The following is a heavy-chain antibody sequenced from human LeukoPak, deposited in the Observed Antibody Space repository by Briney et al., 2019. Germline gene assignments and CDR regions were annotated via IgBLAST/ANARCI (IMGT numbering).Heavy chain of an antibody. CDR3: ARDFMITFWGDFAPLDY. J-gene: IGHJ4*02. D-gene: IGHD3-16*01. CDR1: GFIFSNFA. Sequence: PGGSLRLSCAASGFIFSNFAMHWVRQAPGKGLEWVAIISYDGSIKYYTDSVKGRFTISRDSSKNTLYLQMNSLRAEDTAFYYCARDFMITFWGDFAPLDYWGQGTLVAVSS. CDR2: ISYDGSIK. V-gene: IGHV3-30-3*01.